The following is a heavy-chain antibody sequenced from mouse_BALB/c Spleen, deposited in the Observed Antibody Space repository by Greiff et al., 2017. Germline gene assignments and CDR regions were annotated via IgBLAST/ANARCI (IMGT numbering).Heavy chain of an antibody. CDR1: GYTFSSYW. V-gene: IGHV1-9*01. CDR3: ANYYGSSQYYFDY. J-gene: IGHJ2*01. D-gene: IGHD1-1*01. Sequence: VQLQQSGAELMKPGASVKISCKATGYTFSSYWIEWVKQRPGHGLEWIGEILPGSGSTNYNEKFKGKATFTADTSSNTAYMQLSSLTSEDSAVYYCANYYGSSQYYFDYWGQGTTLTVSS. CDR2: ILPGSGST.